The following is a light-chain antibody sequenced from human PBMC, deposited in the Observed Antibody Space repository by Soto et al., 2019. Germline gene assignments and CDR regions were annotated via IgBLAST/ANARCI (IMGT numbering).Light chain of an antibody. J-gene: IGLJ6*01. V-gene: IGLV2-14*01. Sequence: QSALTQPASVSGSPGQSITISCTGTSSDVGGYNHVSWYQQHPGKVPKLMIYDVSNRPSGVSNRFSGSKSGNTASLTNSGLQAEDEADYYCSSHTSSRTYVFGTGTQLTVL. CDR2: DVS. CDR3: SSHTSSRTYV. CDR1: SSDVGGYNH.